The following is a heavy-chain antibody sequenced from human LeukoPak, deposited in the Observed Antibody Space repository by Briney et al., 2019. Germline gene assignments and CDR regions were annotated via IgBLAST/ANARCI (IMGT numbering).Heavy chain of an antibody. Sequence: GGSLRLSCAASGFTFSSYEMNWVRQAPGKGLEGVSYISSSGSTIYYADSVKGRFTISRDNAKKSLYLQMNSLRAEDTAVYYCARSGYYYDSSGYADYWGQGTLVTASS. D-gene: IGHD3-22*01. CDR2: ISSSGSTI. CDR1: GFTFSSYE. CDR3: ARSGYYYDSSGYADY. J-gene: IGHJ4*02. V-gene: IGHV3-48*03.